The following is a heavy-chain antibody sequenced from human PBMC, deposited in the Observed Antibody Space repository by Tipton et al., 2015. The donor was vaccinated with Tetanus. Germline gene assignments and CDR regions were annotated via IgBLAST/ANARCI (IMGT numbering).Heavy chain of an antibody. D-gene: IGHD3/OR15-3a*01. V-gene: IGHV4-59*02. J-gene: IGHJ3*01. CDR1: GDSVTKYY. Sequence: TLSLTCTVSGDSVTKYYWSWIRQPPGKGLEWISYIFHSGSTNYNPSLKSRVTISMDTSKNQISLKLSSVTAADTAVYFCARRSFCTSSRCFDAFDLWGPGTRVTVSS. CDR2: IFHSGST. CDR3: ARRSFCTSSRCFDAFDL.